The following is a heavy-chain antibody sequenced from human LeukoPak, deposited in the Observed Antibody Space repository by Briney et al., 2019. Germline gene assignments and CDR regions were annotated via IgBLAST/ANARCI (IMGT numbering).Heavy chain of an antibody. V-gene: IGHV3-30*18. Sequence: PGGSLRLSCAASGFTFSSYGMHWVRQAPGKGLEWVAVISYDGSNKYYADSVKGRFTISRDNSKNTLYLQMNSLRAEDTAVYYCAKDHEWEITIGAFDIWGQGTMVTVSS. J-gene: IGHJ3*02. CDR3: AKDHEWEITIGAFDI. D-gene: IGHD1-26*01. CDR2: ISYDGSNK. CDR1: GFTFSSYG.